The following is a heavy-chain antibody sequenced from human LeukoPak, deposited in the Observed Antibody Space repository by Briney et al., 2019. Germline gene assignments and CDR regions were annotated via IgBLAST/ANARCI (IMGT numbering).Heavy chain of an antibody. CDR1: GFTFSSYW. V-gene: IGHV3-74*01. Sequence: GGSLRLSCAVSGFTFSSYWMHWVRQAPGKGLVWVSRIDRDGSRINYVDSVKGRFTISRDNGKSSLYLQMNSLRVEDTALYYCVRQFASWGQGTLVTVSS. CDR3: VRQFAS. J-gene: IGHJ4*02. CDR2: IDRDGSRI.